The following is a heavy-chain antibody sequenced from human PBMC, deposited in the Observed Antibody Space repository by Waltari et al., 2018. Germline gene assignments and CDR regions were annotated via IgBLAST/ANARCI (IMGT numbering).Heavy chain of an antibody. J-gene: IGHJ4*02. CDR2: IYHSGST. CDR3: ARLNYYFDY. V-gene: IGHV4-38-2*01. Sequence: QVQLQESGPGLVKPSETLSLTCAVSGYSISSGYYWGWIRQPPGKGLEWIGSIYHSGSTYYNQSLKSRVTISVDTSKNQFSLKLSSVTAADTAVYYCARLNYYFDYWGQGTLVTVSS. CDR1: GYSISSGYY. D-gene: IGHD1-20*01.